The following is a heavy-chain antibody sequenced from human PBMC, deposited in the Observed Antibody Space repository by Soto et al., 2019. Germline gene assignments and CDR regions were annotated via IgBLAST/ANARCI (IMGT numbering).Heavy chain of an antibody. CDR2: IWSDGSRQ. Sequence: QVRLVESGGGVVQPGRSLRLSCAASGFIFSSYGMYWVRQAPGKGLEWVAVIWSDGSRQYYADSVKGRFTIFRDDSKNTVYLQMNSLRAEDTATYYSTREAGSQHLIQKLDYWGQGTLVTVSS. J-gene: IGHJ4*02. V-gene: IGHV3-33*01. D-gene: IGHD5-18*01. CDR1: GFIFSSYG. CDR3: TREAGSQHLIQKLDY.